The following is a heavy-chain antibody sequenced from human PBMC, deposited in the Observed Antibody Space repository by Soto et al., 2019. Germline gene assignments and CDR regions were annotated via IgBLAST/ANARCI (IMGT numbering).Heavy chain of an antibody. CDR3: ARGRVGSYGGNSAHFDI. CDR1: GFTFSGFG. CDR2: IRFDGRKM. V-gene: IGHV3-33*01. J-gene: IGHJ3*02. D-gene: IGHD4-17*01. Sequence: QVQLVEYGGGVVQPGKSLRLSCEECGFTFSGFGMHWVRQAPGKGLEWVAVIRFDGRKMYYADCVKGRFTISRDNSKNALYLQINSLTAEDTAVYYCARGRVGSYGGNSAHFDIWGQGTLVTVSS.